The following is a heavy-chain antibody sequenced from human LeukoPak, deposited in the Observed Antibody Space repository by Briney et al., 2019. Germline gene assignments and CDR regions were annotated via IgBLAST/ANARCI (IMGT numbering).Heavy chain of an antibody. CDR1: GGSISSYY. CDR3: ARAYYYVSSGYYRADAFDI. CDR2: IYYSGST. J-gene: IGHJ3*02. Sequence: SETLSLTCTVSGGSISSYYWSWIRQPPGKGLEWIGYIYYSGSTNYNPSLKSRVTISVDTSKNQFSLKLSSVTAADTAVYYCARAYYYVSSGYYRADAFDIWGQGTMVTVSS. V-gene: IGHV4-59*01. D-gene: IGHD3-22*01.